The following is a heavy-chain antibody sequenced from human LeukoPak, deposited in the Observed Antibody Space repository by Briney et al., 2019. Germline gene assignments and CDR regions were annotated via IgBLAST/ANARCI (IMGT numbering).Heavy chain of an antibody. CDR2: ISSSSNYI. CDR3: AREVMVVAATTFWFFDL. Sequence: GGSLRLSRAASGFPFSSYEMNWVLQAPGKGLEWVSSISSSSNYIYYADSVKGRFTISRDNAQNSLYLQMNSLRADDTAVYYCAREVMVVAATTFWFFDLWGRGTLVTVSS. J-gene: IGHJ2*01. D-gene: IGHD2-15*01. V-gene: IGHV3-21*01. CDR1: GFPFSSYE.